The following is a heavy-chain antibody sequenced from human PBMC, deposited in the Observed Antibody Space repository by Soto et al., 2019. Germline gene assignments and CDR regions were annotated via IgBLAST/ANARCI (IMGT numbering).Heavy chain of an antibody. CDR2: IYYSGST. D-gene: IGHD5-18*01. J-gene: IGHJ6*02. V-gene: IGHV4-39*01. Sequence: QLQLLESGPGLVKPSETLSLTCTVSGGSISSSSYYWGWIRQPPGKGLEWMGSIYYSGSTYYNPSLKSRVTISVDTSETKSSLKLSSVTAAATAVYYCTCIFSGGYGYGFYYYGIDVWGQGTTVTVSS. CDR1: GGSISSSSYY. CDR3: TCIFSGGYGYGFYYYGIDV.